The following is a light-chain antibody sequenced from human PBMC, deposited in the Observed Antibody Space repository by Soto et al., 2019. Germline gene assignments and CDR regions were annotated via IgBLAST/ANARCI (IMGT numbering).Light chain of an antibody. CDR3: SSYAGSNNFVV. J-gene: IGLJ2*01. CDR1: SSDVGGYNY. V-gene: IGLV2-8*01. CDR2: EVS. Sequence: QSVLTQPPSASGSPGQSVTISCTGTSSDVGGYNYVSWYQQHPGKAPKLMIYEVSKRPSGVPARFSGSKSGNTASLTVSGLQAEDEAAYYCSSYAGSNNFVVFGGGTKLTVL.